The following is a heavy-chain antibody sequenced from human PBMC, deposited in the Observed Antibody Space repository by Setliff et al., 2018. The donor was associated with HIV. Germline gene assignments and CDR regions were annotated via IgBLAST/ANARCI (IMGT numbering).Heavy chain of an antibody. D-gene: IGHD6-13*01. J-gene: IGHJ4*02. CDR2: ISSSDNTI. V-gene: IGHV3-48*03. CDR1: GFTFSSYE. CDR3: ARDPGIAAAGKDYFDY. Sequence: GGSLRLSCAASGFTFSSYEMNWVRQAPGKGLEWVSYISSSDNTIHYADSVKGRFTISRDNAKNSLYLQMNSLRAEDTAVYYCARDPGIAAAGKDYFDYWGQGTLVTVSS.